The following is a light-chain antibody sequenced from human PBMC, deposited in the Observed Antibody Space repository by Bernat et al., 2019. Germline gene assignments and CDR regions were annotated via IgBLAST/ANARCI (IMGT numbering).Light chain of an antibody. CDR3: RSYTSSSTLV. CDR1: SSDVGGYNY. V-gene: IGLV2-14*01. CDR2: DVS. J-gene: IGLJ2*01. Sequence: QSALTQPASVSGSPGQSITISCTGTSSDVGGYNYVSWYQQHPGKAPKLMIYDVSNRPSGVSNLFSGSKSGNTASLTIAGLQAEDEADYYCRSYTSSSTLVFGGVTKLTVL.